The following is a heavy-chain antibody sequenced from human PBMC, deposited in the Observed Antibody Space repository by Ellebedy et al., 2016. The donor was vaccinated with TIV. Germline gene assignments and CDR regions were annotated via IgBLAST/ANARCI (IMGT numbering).Heavy chain of an antibody. J-gene: IGHJ5*02. D-gene: IGHD4-11*01. Sequence: ASVKVSCXASGYMFTSYSINWVRQAPGQGLEWMGRISGYNGNTHYAQRFQDRVTMTIDTSATTAYMELRSLRSDDTAAYFCARGNINNWFDPWGRGTLVTVSS. CDR2: ISGYNGNT. CDR1: GYMFTSYS. V-gene: IGHV1-18*04. CDR3: ARGNINNWFDP.